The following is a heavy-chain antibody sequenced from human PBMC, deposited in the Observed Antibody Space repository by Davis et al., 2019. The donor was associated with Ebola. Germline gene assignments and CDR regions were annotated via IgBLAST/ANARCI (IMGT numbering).Heavy chain of an antibody. CDR3: ARDRPYSSSSNDAFDI. J-gene: IGHJ3*02. CDR2: IIPIFGTA. Sequence: SVTVSCKASGGTFSSYAISWVRQAPGQGLEWMGGIIPIFGTANYAQKFQGRVTITADESTSTAYMELSSLRSEDTAVYYCARDRPYSSSSNDAFDIWGQGTMVTVSS. CDR1: GGTFSSYA. D-gene: IGHD6-6*01. V-gene: IGHV1-69*13.